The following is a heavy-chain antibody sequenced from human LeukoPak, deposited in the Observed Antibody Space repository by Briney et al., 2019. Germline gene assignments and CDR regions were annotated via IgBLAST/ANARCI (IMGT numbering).Heavy chain of an antibody. CDR1: GDSISSRSDF. J-gene: IGHJ4*02. CDR2: VYYSGST. D-gene: IGHD3-10*01. CDR3: ARDLAILWFGEPDY. Sequence: PSETLSLTCSVSGDSISSRSDFWGWIRQPPGKGLEWIGSVYYSGSTYYNPSLKSRVTISVDTSKNQFSLKLSSVTAADTAVYYCARDLAILWFGEPDYWGQGTLVTVSS. V-gene: IGHV4-39*07.